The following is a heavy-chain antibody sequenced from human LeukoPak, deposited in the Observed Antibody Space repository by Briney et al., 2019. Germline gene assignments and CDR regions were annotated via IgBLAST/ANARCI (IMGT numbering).Heavy chain of an antibody. CDR2: ISSSSSTI. CDR3: AKQENPGCSSDLGY. CDR1: GFTFSSYS. J-gene: IGHJ4*02. D-gene: IGHD6-19*01. Sequence: PGGSLRLSCAASGFTFSSYSMNWVRQAPGKGLEWVSYISSSSSTIYYADSVKGRFTISRDNSKNTLYLQMDSLRAEDTAVYYCAKQENPGCSSDLGYWGQGTLVTVSS. V-gene: IGHV3-48*01.